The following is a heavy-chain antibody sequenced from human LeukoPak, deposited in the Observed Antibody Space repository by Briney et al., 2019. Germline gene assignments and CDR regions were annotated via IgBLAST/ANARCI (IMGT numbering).Heavy chain of an antibody. Sequence: PGGSLRLSCAASGFTFSGYWMHWVRQAPGKGLVWVSPISTDGSSNTYADSVKGRFTISRDNAKNTLYLQMNSLRAEDRAVYYCARGRLTSRWYYFDYWGQGTLVTVSS. CDR3: ARGRLTSRWYYFDY. CDR2: ISTDGSSN. CDR1: GFTFSGYW. J-gene: IGHJ4*02. V-gene: IGHV3-74*01. D-gene: IGHD6-19*01.